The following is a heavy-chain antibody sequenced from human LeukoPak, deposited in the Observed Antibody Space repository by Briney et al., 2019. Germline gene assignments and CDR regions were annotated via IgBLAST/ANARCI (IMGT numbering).Heavy chain of an antibody. CDR3: ARQAGSFTTFDF. J-gene: IGHJ4*02. D-gene: IGHD1-26*01. Sequence: SETLSLTCTVSSGSISTYYWAWIRQPPGKGLEWIGYISYSGSTKYSPSLTRRVTISLDTSKNQFSLELRSMTAADTAIYYCARQAGSFTTFDFWGQGTLVTVPS. CDR2: ISYSGST. V-gene: IGHV4-59*08. CDR1: SGSISTYY.